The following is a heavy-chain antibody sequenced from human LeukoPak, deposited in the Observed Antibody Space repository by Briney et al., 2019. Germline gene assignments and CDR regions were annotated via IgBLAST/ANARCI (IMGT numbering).Heavy chain of an antibody. J-gene: IGHJ5*02. V-gene: IGHV4-30-4*01. CDR1: GASISGSDYN. CDR2: IFYSGTI. Sequence: PSETLSLTCNVSGASISGSDYNWSWLRQPPGKGLEWIASIFYSGTIYNNPSLKSRTLISVDTSKNQFSLRLTSVTAADTAVYFCATLDNSFDHWGQGTLVTVSS. CDR3: ATLDNSFDH.